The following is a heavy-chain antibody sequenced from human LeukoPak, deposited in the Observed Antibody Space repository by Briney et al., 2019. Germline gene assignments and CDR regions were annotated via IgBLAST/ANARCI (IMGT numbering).Heavy chain of an antibody. CDR2: IIPMLGKT. V-gene: IGHV1-69*04. Sequence: SVKVSCKASGGTFDNYAVNWVREAPGLGLEWMGRIIPMLGKTNSAQKFQDRVTFTADKSTGTAYMELTHLRPDDTAVYFCARGLFGGFAAAPFNHWGQGTLVTVSP. CDR3: ARGLFGGFAAAPFNH. D-gene: IGHD2-2*01. CDR1: GGTFDNYA. J-gene: IGHJ4*02.